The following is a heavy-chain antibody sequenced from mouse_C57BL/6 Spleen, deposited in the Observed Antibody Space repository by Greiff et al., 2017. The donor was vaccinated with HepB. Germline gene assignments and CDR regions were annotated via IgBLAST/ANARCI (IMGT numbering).Heavy chain of an antibody. CDR2: INYDGSST. CDR1: GFTFSDYY. D-gene: IGHD2-5*01. J-gene: IGHJ3*01. CDR3: ARAHYSNYDPAWFAY. V-gene: IGHV5-16*01. Sequence: EVMLVESEGGLVQPGSSMKLSCTASGFTFSDYYMAWVRQVPEKGLEWVANINYDGSSTYYLDSLKSRFIISRDNAKNILYLQMSSLKSEDTATYYCARAHYSNYDPAWFAYWGQGTLVTVSA.